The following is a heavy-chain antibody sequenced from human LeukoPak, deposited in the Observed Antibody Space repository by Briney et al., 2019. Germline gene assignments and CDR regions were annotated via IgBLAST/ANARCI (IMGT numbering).Heavy chain of an antibody. Sequence: PGGTLRLSCAASGFTFSSYGMSWVRQAPGKGLEWVSAISGSGGSTYYADSVKGRFTISRDNSKNTLYLQMNSLRAEDTAVYYCAASSGYYLYYFDYWGQGTLVTVSS. CDR3: AASSGYYLYYFDY. V-gene: IGHV3-23*01. CDR1: GFTFSSYG. CDR2: ISGSGGST. D-gene: IGHD3-22*01. J-gene: IGHJ4*02.